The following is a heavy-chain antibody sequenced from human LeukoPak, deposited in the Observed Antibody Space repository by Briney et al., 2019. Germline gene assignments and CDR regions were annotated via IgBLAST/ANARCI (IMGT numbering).Heavy chain of an antibody. CDR1: GYTFTSYY. J-gene: IGHJ4*02. D-gene: IGHD5-24*01. Sequence: ASVKASCKASGYTFTSYYMHWVRQAPGQGLEWMGIINPSGGSTSYAQKFQGRVTMTRDTSTNTVFMDLSSLRSEDTAMYYCARALSELATIGEDFDYWGQGTLVTVSS. CDR2: INPSGGST. CDR3: ARALSELATIGEDFDY. V-gene: IGHV1-46*01.